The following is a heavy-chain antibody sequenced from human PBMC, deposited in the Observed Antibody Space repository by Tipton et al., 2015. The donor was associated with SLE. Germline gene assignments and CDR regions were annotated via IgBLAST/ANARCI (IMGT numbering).Heavy chain of an antibody. CDR1: GGSISSSY. Sequence: TLSLTCSVSGGSISSSYWSWIRQPPGKGLEWIGEINHSGSTNYNPSLKSRVTISADTSKNQFSLKLSSVTAADTAVYYCARGGILTGYYFYFDYWGQGTLVTVSS. D-gene: IGHD3-9*01. V-gene: IGHV4-34*01. CDR2: INHSGST. J-gene: IGHJ4*02. CDR3: ARGGILTGYYFYFDY.